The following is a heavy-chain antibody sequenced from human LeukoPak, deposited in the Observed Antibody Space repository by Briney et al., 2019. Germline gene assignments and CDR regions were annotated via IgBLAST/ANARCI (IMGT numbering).Heavy chain of an antibody. CDR1: GFSFSDYN. V-gene: IGHV3-21*06. CDR2: ISSGSSYI. D-gene: IGHD6-19*01. Sequence: SGGSLRLSCAASGFSFSDYNMNWVRQAPGKGLEWVSSISSGSSYIYYADSVKGRFTISRDNAKNSLYLQMNSLRAEDTAVYYCARDREQWLVRRFDYWGQGTLVTVSS. J-gene: IGHJ4*02. CDR3: ARDREQWLVRRFDY.